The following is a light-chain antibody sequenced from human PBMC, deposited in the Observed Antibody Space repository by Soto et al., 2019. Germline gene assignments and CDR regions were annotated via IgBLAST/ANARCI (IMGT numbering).Light chain of an antibody. Sequence: EIVFRESQGTLPFFHGERATLSCRASQSVSNNYLAWYQQKPGQAPRLLIYGASTRATGIPARFSGSGSGTEFTLTISSLQSEDFAVYYCQQYNNWPPITFGQGTRLEIK. CDR1: QSVSNN. CDR3: QQYNNWPPIT. J-gene: IGKJ5*01. CDR2: GAS. V-gene: IGKV3-15*01.